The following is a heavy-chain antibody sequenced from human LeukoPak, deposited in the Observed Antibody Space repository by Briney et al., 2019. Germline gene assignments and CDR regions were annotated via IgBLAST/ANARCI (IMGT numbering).Heavy chain of an antibody. CDR3: ASLDSWFFDN. CDR1: GASISIYY. Sequence: KSSETLSLTCTVSGASISIYYWSWIRQPPGKALEWIGWIYYTGSTSYNPSLEGRVSLSMDTSKTQLSLKLRSVTAADTAVYYCASLDSWFFDNWGQGALVTVSS. J-gene: IGHJ4*02. CDR2: IYYTGST. D-gene: IGHD2-8*02. V-gene: IGHV4-59*01.